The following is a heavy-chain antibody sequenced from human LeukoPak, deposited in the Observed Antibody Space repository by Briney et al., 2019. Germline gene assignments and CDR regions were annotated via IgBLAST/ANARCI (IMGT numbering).Heavy chain of an antibody. V-gene: IGHV1-69*13. Sequence: RASVKVSCKASGGTFSSYAISWVRQAPGQGLEWMGGIIPIFGTANHAQKFQGRVTITADESTSTAYMELSSLRSEDTAVYYCARSEGIAAAGPGNWFDPWGQGTLVTVSS. CDR1: GGTFSSYA. D-gene: IGHD6-13*01. CDR2: IIPIFGTA. CDR3: ARSEGIAAAGPGNWFDP. J-gene: IGHJ5*02.